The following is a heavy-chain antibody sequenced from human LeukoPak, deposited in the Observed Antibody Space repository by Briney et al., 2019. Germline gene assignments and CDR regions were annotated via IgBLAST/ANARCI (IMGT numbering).Heavy chain of an antibody. CDR1: GGSFSGYY. D-gene: IGHD5-18*01. V-gene: IGHV4-34*01. CDR2: INHSGST. J-gene: IGHJ4*02. CDR3: ARKIRKWIQLWFHFDY. Sequence: SETLSLTCAVYGGSFSGYYWSWIRQPPGKGLEWIGEINHSGSTNYNPSLKSGVTISVDTSKNQFSLKLSSVTAADTAVYYCARKIRKWIQLWFHFDYWGQGTLVTVSS.